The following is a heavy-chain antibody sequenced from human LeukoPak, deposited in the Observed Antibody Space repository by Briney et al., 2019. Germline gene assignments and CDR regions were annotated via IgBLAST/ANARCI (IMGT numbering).Heavy chain of an antibody. CDR3: ARGPSRGPIFGVVILYYFDY. V-gene: IGHV1-18*01. CDR2: ISAYNGNT. CDR1: GYTFTSYG. D-gene: IGHD3-3*01. Sequence: ASVKVSCKASGYTFTSYGISWVRQAPGQGLEWMGWISAYNGNTNYAQKLQSRVTMTTDTSTSTAYMELRSLRSDDTAVYYCARGPSRGPIFGVVILYYFDYWGQGTLVTVSS. J-gene: IGHJ4*02.